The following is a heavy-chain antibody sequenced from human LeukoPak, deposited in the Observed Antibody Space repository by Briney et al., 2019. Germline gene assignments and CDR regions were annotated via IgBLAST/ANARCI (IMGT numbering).Heavy chain of an antibody. J-gene: IGHJ2*01. CDR2: ISWNSGSI. Sequence: PGGSLRLSCAASGFTFDDYAMHWVRQAPGKGLEWVSGISWNSGSIGYADSVKGRFTISRDNAKNSLYLQMNSLRAKDTALYYCAREVGVPGTWYFDLWGRGTLVTVSS. CDR3: AREVGVPGTWYFDL. D-gene: IGHD2-15*01. V-gene: IGHV3-9*01. CDR1: GFTFDDYA.